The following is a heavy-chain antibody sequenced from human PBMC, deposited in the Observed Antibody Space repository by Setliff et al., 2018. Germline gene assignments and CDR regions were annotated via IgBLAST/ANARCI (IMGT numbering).Heavy chain of an antibody. D-gene: IGHD3-16*02. CDR1: GGSISSSSYY. V-gene: IGHV4-39*07. Sequence: PSETLSLTCTVSGGSISSSSYYWGWIRQPPGKGLEWIGSIYNSGSTYYNPSLKSRVSISVDKSKNQFSLKLSSVTAADTAVYYCARALPLGFRSALIPWGQGTLVTVSS. CDR2: IYNSGST. CDR3: ARALPLGFRSALIP. J-gene: IGHJ5*02.